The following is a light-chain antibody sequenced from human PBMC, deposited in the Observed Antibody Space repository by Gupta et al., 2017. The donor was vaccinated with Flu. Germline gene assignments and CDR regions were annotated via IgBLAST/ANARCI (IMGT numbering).Light chain of an antibody. J-gene: IGKJ4*01. CDR2: GAS. CDR1: ESVYSN. V-gene: IGKV3-15*01. CDR3: QQYYRWPPVT. Sequence: ERATLSCRASESVYSNLAWYQQKPGQAPRLLIYGASTRATGIPARFSGSGSGTEFTLTISSLQSEDFAVYSCQQYYRWPPVTFGGGTTVEIK.